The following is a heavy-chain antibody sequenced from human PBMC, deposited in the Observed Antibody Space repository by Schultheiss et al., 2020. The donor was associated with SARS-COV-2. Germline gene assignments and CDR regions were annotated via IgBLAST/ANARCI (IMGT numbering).Heavy chain of an antibody. Sequence: SETLSLTCAVYGGSFSGYYWGWIRQPPGKGLEWIGSIYYSGSTYYNPSLKSRVTISVDTSKNQFSLKLSSVTAADTAVYYCARLGWGIAARRYFDLWGRGTLVTVSS. CDR2: IYYSGST. J-gene: IGHJ2*01. CDR3: ARLGWGIAARRYFDL. V-gene: IGHV4-39*01. D-gene: IGHD6-6*01. CDR1: GGSFSGYY.